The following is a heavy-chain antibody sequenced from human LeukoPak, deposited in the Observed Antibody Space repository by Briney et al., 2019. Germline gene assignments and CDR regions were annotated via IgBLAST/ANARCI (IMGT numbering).Heavy chain of an antibody. CDR2: IYHSGST. J-gene: IGHJ4*02. CDR1: GYSISSGYY. D-gene: IGHD3-3*01. Sequence: SETLSLTCAVSGYSISSGYYWGWIRQPPGKGLEWIGSIYHSGSTYYNPSLKSRVTISADTSKNQFSLKLSSGTAADTAVYYCAREITIFGGVTPHDFWGQGTLVTVSS. CDR3: AREITIFGGVTPHDF. V-gene: IGHV4-38-2*02.